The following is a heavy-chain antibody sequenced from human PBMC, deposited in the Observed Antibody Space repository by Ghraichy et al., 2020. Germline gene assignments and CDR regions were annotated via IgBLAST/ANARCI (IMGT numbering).Heavy chain of an antibody. Sequence: SETLSLTCNVSGGSISNFYWSWIRQPPGRGLEWLGYIHFSGKTYYNTSLKSRISMTLDTSKNHVSLNLNSVSAADTAVYFCARLQLLCGYFFDSWGHGTLVTVS. CDR3: ARLQLLCGYFFDS. J-gene: IGHJ5*01. CDR1: GGSISNFY. V-gene: IGHV4-59*01. CDR2: IHFSGKT. D-gene: IGHD2-21*01.